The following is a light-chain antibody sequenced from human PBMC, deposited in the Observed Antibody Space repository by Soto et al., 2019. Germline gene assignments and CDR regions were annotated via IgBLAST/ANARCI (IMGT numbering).Light chain of an antibody. V-gene: IGLV2-8*02. Sequence: QSVLTQPPSASRSPGQSVTISCTGTSSDVGGYNYVSWYQQHPGKAPKLMIYEVSKRPSGVPDRFSGSKSGNTASLTVSGLQAEDEADYYCSSYAGSRYVVFGGGTKLTVL. J-gene: IGLJ2*01. CDR2: EVS. CDR1: SSDVGGYNY. CDR3: SSYAGSRYVV.